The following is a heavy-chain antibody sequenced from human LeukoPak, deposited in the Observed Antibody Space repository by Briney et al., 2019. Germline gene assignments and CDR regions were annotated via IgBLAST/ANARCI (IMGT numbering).Heavy chain of an antibody. Sequence: SETLSLTCTVSGGSISSSSYYWGWIRQPPGKGLEWIGSIYYSGSTYYNPSLKSRVTISVDTSKNQFSLKLSSVTAADTAVYYCARGYKVVVAATVEVFHSANFDYWGQGTLVTVSS. D-gene: IGHD2-15*01. CDR1: GGSISSSSYY. J-gene: IGHJ4*02. CDR3: ARGYKVVVAATVEVFHSANFDY. CDR2: IYYSGST. V-gene: IGHV4-39*07.